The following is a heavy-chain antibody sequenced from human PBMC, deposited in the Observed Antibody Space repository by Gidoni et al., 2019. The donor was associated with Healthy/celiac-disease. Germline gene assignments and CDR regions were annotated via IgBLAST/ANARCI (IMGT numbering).Heavy chain of an antibody. CDR2: IYYSGST. Sequence: QVQLQESGPGLVKPSETLSLTCTVSGGSISSYYWSWIRQPPGKGLEWIGYIYYSGSTNYNPSLKSRVTISVDTSKNQFSLKLSSVTAADTAVYYCARASHGLDQDYWGQGTLVTVSS. CDR3: ARASHGLDQDY. D-gene: IGHD6-19*01. V-gene: IGHV4-59*01. J-gene: IGHJ4*02. CDR1: GGSISSYY.